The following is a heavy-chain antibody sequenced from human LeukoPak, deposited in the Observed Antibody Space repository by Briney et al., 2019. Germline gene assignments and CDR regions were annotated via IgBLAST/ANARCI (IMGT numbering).Heavy chain of an antibody. CDR2: IYHSGST. D-gene: IGHD1-26*01. Sequence: SETLSLTCAVYGGSFSGYYWSWIRQPPGKGLEWIGSIYHSGSTYYNPSLKSRVTISVDTSKNQFSLKLSSVTAADTAVYYCARVRVGATQVDYWGQGTLVTVSS. CDR1: GGSFSGYY. CDR3: ARVRVGATQVDY. V-gene: IGHV4-34*01. J-gene: IGHJ4*02.